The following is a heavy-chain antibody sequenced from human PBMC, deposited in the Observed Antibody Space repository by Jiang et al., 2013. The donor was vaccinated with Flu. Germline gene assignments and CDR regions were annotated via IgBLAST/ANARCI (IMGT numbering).Heavy chain of an antibody. CDR1: GFTFSSYG. Sequence: VQLLESGGGVVQPGRSLRLSCAASGFTFSSYGMHWVRQAPGKGLEWVAVISYDGSNKYYADSVKGRFTISRDNSKNTLYLQMNSLRAEDTAVYYCAKEISPFSYYDSSGYYYVGADYWGQGTLVTVSS. J-gene: IGHJ4*02. D-gene: IGHD3-22*01. CDR3: AKEISPFSYYDSSGYYYVGADY. CDR2: ISYDGSNK. V-gene: IGHV3-30*18.